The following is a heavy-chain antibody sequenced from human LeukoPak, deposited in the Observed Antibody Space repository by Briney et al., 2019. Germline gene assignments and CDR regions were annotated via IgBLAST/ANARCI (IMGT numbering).Heavy chain of an antibody. V-gene: IGHV4-59*01. CDR2: IYSSGST. J-gene: IGHJ4*02. CDR3: ARGGEAGVAD. CDR1: GASMSSYY. D-gene: IGHD3-3*01. Sequence: SETLSLTCTVSGASMSSYYLTWIRQPPGKGLEWIGYIYSSGSTNYNPSLKSRLTISVDTSKNQFSLNLSSVTAADTAVYYWARGGEAGVADWGEGTLGTASS.